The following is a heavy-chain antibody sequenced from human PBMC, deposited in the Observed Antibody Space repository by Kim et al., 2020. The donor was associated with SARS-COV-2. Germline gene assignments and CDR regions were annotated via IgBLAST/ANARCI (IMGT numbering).Heavy chain of an antibody. CDR1: GFSFSNNW. D-gene: IGHD3-9*01. CDR3: AKVGYDWSIDY. Sequence: GGSLTLSCAASGFSFSNNWMYWVRQAPGKGLVWVSRIDSDGSITNYADSVKGRFIISRDNGKNTLYLQMESLRAEDTAVYYCAKVGYDWSIDYWGQGTLVTVSS. CDR2: IDSDGSIT. V-gene: IGHV3-74*01. J-gene: IGHJ4*02.